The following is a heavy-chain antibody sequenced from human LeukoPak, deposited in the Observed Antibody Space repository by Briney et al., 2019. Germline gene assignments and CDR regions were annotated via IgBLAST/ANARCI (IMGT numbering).Heavy chain of an antibody. CDR1: GGSFSGYY. Sequence: SETLSLTCAVYGGSFSGYYWSWIRQPPGKGLEWIGEINHSGSTNYNTSLKSRVTISVDTSKNQFSLKLSSVTAADTAVYYCARFLSDILTARYYMDVWGKGTTVTVSS. CDR2: INHSGST. V-gene: IGHV4-34*01. CDR3: ARFLSDILTARYYMDV. J-gene: IGHJ6*03. D-gene: IGHD3-9*01.